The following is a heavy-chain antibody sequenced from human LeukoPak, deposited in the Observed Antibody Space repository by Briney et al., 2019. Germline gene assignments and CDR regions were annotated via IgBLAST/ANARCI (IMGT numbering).Heavy chain of an antibody. V-gene: IGHV4-61*01. Sequence: PSETLSLTCTVSGGSVSSGSYYWSWIRQPPGKGLEWIGYIYYSGSTNYNPSLKSRVTISVATSKNQFSLKLSSVTAADTAVYYCAAYFGPSPDYWGQGTLVTVSS. D-gene: IGHD2/OR15-2a*01. CDR1: GGSVSSGSYY. CDR3: AAYFGPSPDY. CDR2: IYYSGST. J-gene: IGHJ4*02.